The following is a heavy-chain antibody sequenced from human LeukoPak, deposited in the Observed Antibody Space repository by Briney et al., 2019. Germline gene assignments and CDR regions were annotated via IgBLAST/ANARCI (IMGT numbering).Heavy chain of an antibody. CDR3: ARGFAWLDN. Sequence: PVGSLRLSCEVSGFTFRTYWMTWVRQAPGKGLKWVASVNEDGSEKYLVDSVKGRFTISRDNAKSSLFLQLHSLGAEDTAVYYCARGFAWLDNWGQGTRVTVFS. J-gene: IGHJ5*02. CDR1: GFTFRTYW. CDR2: VNEDGSEK. V-gene: IGHV3-7*05. D-gene: IGHD3-16*01.